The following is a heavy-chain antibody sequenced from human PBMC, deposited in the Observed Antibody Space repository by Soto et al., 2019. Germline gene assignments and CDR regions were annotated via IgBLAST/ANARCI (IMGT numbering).Heavy chain of an antibody. J-gene: IGHJ6*02. CDR3: ARVPYSSSWYSGLYYGMDV. CDR2: IGTAGDT. V-gene: IGHV3-13*01. D-gene: IGHD6-13*01. CDR1: GFTFSSYD. Sequence: GSLRLSCAASGFTFSSYDMHWVRQATGKGLEWVSAIGTAGDTYYPGSVKGRFTISRENAKNSLYLQMNSLRAEDTAVYYCARVPYSSSWYSGLYYGMDVWGQGTTVTVSS.